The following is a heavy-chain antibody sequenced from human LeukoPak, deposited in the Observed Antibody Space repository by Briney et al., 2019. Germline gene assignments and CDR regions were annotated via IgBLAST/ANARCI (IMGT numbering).Heavy chain of an antibody. V-gene: IGHV3-11*03. J-gene: IGHJ4*02. CDR3: GRSRGAGPGAHFDV. Sequence: GGSLRLSCAASGFIFSDEYMSWIRHAPGQGLEWILYISASGSYTNYADSVKGRFTISRDNAKNSLYLQMNSLRAEDTAVYYCGRSRGAGPGAHFDVWGQGTLVTVSS. D-gene: IGHD6-19*01. CDR1: GFIFSDEY. CDR2: ISASGSYT.